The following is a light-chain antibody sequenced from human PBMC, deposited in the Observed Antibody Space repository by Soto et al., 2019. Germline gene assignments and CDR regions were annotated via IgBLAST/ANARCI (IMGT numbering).Light chain of an antibody. Sequence: EIVLTQSPGTLSLSPGERATLSCRASQSVSSSYLAWYQQKPGQAPRLLIYGASSRATGIPDRFSGSGSGTDFTLTITNLQPEDVSTYYCQQYKTSPFTFGQGTRLEI. J-gene: IGKJ5*01. CDR1: QSVSSSY. V-gene: IGKV3-20*01. CDR2: GAS. CDR3: QQYKTSPFT.